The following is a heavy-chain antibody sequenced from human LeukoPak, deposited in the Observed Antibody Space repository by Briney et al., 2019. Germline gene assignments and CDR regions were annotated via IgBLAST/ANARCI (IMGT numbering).Heavy chain of an antibody. CDR2: IIPIFGTA. D-gene: IGHD6-13*01. J-gene: IGHJ6*02. CDR1: GGTFSSYA. CDR3: ARFASSSWWGNYGIDV. Sequence: SVKVSCKASGGTFSSYAISWVRQAPGQGLEWMGGIIPIFGTANYAQKFQGRVTITADESTSTAYMELSSLRSEDTAVYYCARFASSSWWGNYGIDVWGQGTTVTVSS. V-gene: IGHV1-69*01.